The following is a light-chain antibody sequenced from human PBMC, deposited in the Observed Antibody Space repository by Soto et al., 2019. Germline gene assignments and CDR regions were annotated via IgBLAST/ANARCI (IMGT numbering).Light chain of an antibody. Sequence: DIQMTQSPSSLSASIGDRVTITCRASQSITGFLHWYQQKPGKAPNLLIFAASSLQSGVPSRFSGSGSGTDYTLAISSLQPEDFGTYYCQQSHSTPITFGQGTRLEIK. CDR3: QQSHSTPIT. CDR2: AAS. CDR1: QSITGF. J-gene: IGKJ5*01. V-gene: IGKV1-39*01.